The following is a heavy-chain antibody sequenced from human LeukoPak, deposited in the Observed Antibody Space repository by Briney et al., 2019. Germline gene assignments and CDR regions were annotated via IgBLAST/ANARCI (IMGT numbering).Heavy chain of an antibody. CDR3: ASVYKHGMDV. CDR2: LNPSGGSS. CDR1: GYTFTSYY. V-gene: IGHV1-46*01. J-gene: IGHJ6*02. D-gene: IGHD5-24*01. Sequence: GASVKVSCKASGYTFTSYYMHWVRQAPGQGLEWMAILNPSGGSSNYAQKFQGRATLTRATSTGTVYMELSSLRPEDTAVYYCASVYKHGMDVWGQGTTVIVSS.